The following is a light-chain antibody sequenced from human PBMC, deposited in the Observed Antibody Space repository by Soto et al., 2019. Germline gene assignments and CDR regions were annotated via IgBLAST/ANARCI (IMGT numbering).Light chain of an antibody. CDR2: GAS. Sequence: EIVMTQSPATLSVSPGERATLSCRASQSVSNNYLAWYQQKPGQAPRLLIYGASSRATGIPDRFSGSGSGTDFTLTISRLEPEDFAVYYCQQYGSSPSITFGQGTRLEIK. CDR1: QSVSNNY. CDR3: QQYGSSPSIT. V-gene: IGKV3-20*01. J-gene: IGKJ5*01.